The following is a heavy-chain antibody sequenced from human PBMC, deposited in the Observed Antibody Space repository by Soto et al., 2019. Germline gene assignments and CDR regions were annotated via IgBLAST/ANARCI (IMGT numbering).Heavy chain of an antibody. D-gene: IGHD3-10*01. J-gene: IGHJ4*02. CDR2: IDEYGSTI. V-gene: IGHV3-74*01. Sequence: EVQLVESGGGLVQPGGSLRLSCAASGFTFSSYWMHWVLQVPGKGLLWVSRIDEYGSTINYADSVKGRFTISRDNARNTLYLEMNSLRAEDTALYYCTRDIGGKGAYWGPGTLVTVSS. CDR1: GFTFSSYW. CDR3: TRDIGGKGAY.